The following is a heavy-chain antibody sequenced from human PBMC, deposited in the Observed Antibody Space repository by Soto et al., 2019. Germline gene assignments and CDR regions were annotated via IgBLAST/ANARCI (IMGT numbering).Heavy chain of an antibody. CDR1: GFTFRNSV. Sequence: EVQVLESGGGLVQPGGSLRLSCAASGFTFRNSVMNWVRQAPGKGLELVPIISGGRGDTTEYAEHVKGRFSISRDNSRNTLYLLMSSLRADDTAVYYCAKAVGPTAPSSRVFDCWGQGTLVTVSS. D-gene: IGHD1-26*01. CDR3: AKAVGPTAPSSRVFDC. J-gene: IGHJ4*02. CDR2: ISGGRGDTT. V-gene: IGHV3-23*01.